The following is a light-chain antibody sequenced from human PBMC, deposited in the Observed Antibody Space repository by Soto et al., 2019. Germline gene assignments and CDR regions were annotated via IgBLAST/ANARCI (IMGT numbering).Light chain of an antibody. J-gene: IGKJ1*01. CDR1: QSVSSY. V-gene: IGKV3-20*01. CDR2: GAS. Sequence: IVLTQSPGTLSLSPGERVTLSCRASQSVSSYLAWYQQKPGQAPRLLIYGASSKATGIPDSFSGSGSGRDCTLTISLLELEDFAVYYCQQYGSSTPTFGQGTKGEIK. CDR3: QQYGSSTPT.